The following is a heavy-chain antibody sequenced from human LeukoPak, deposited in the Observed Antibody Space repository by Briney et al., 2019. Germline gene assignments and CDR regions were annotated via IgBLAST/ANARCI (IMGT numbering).Heavy chain of an antibody. Sequence: ASVKVSCKASGYTFTGYYMHWVRQAPGQGLEWMGWINPNSGGTNYAQKFQGGVTMTRDTSISTAYMELSRLRSDDTAVYYCARNGVVPAAMIDMDVWGKGTTVTVSS. D-gene: IGHD2-2*01. J-gene: IGHJ6*03. V-gene: IGHV1-2*02. CDR2: INPNSGGT. CDR1: GYTFTGYY. CDR3: ARNGVVPAAMIDMDV.